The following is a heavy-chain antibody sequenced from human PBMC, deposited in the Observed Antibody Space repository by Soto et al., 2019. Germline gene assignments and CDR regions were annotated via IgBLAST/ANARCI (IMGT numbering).Heavy chain of an antibody. V-gene: IGHV3-23*01. CDR3: AKAGRGLYAFDI. CDR2: ISGSGGST. J-gene: IGHJ3*02. Sequence: EVQLLESGGGLVQPGGSLRLSCAASAFSFSSYAMSWVRQAPGKGLEWVSAISGSGGSTYYADSVKGRFTISRDNSKNTLYLQMNSLRAEVTAVYYCAKAGRGLYAFDIWGQGTMVTVSS. CDR1: AFSFSSYA.